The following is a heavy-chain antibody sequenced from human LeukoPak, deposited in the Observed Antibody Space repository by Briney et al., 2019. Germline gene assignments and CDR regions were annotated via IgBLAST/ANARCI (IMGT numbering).Heavy chain of an antibody. V-gene: IGHV3-48*01. J-gene: IGHJ5*02. CDR1: GFTVSTYD. D-gene: IGHD1-26*01. Sequence: PGGSLRLSCAASGFTVSTYDMHWVRQAPGEGPEWIAYFGISGTIYYADSVRGRFTISRDNAKNSLYLQMNSLRAEDTAVYYCARDWEGLLNWFDPWGQGTLVTVSS. CDR2: FGISGTI. CDR3: ARDWEGLLNWFDP.